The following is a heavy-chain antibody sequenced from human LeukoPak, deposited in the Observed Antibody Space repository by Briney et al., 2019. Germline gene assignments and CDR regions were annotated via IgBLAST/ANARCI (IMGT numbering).Heavy chain of an antibody. Sequence: PSETLSLTCAVYGGSFSGYYWSWLRQPPGKGLEWIGAINHSGSTNYSPSLKSRLTISVDTSNNQFSLRLSSVTAADTAVYYCARRDYCTSTSCYESYNWFDPWGQGTLVTVSS. V-gene: IGHV4-34*01. D-gene: IGHD2-2*01. J-gene: IGHJ5*02. CDR2: INHSGST. CDR3: ARRDYCTSTSCYESYNWFDP. CDR1: GGSFSGYY.